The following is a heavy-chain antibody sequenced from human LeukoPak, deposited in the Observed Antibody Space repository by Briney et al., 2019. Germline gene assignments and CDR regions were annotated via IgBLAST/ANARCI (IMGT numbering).Heavy chain of an antibody. Sequence: PGGSLRLSCAASGFTFSSYAMSWVRQAPGKGLEWVSAISGSGGSTYYADSVKGRFTISRDNSKNTLYPQMNSLRAEDTAVYYCARWVRIAAAALFDYWGQGTLVTVSS. CDR1: GFTFSSYA. CDR2: ISGSGGST. D-gene: IGHD6-13*01. CDR3: ARWVRIAAAALFDY. V-gene: IGHV3-23*01. J-gene: IGHJ4*02.